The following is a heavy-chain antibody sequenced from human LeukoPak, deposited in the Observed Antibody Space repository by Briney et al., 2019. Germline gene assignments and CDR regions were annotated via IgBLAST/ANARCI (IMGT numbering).Heavy chain of an antibody. CDR1: GGSISSYY. Sequence: SETLSLTCTVSGGSISSYYWSWIRQPPGKGLEWIGYIYCSGSTNYNPSLKSRVTISVDTSKNQFSLKLSSVTAADTAVYYCARDGSAGRDAFDIWGQGTMVTVSS. D-gene: IGHD6-13*01. CDR3: ARDGSAGRDAFDI. V-gene: IGHV4-59*01. CDR2: IYCSGST. J-gene: IGHJ3*02.